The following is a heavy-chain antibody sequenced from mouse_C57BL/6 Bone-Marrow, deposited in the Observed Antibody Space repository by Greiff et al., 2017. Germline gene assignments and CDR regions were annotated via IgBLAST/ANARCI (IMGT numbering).Heavy chain of an antibody. V-gene: IGHV7-3*01. CDR3: ARFSWSNYLYAMDY. Sequence: EVKLVESGGGLVQPGGSLSLSCAASGFTFTDYYMSWVRQPPGKALEWLGFIRNKANGYTTEYSASVKGRFTISRDNYQSILYLQMNALRAEASATYYCARFSWSNYLYAMDYWGQGTSVTVSS. D-gene: IGHD2-5*01. CDR1: GFTFTDYY. CDR2: IRNKANGYTT. J-gene: IGHJ4*01.